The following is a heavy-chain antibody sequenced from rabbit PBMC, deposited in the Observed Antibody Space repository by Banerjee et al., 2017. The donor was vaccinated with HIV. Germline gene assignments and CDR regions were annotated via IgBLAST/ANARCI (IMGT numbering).Heavy chain of an antibody. CDR2: IDPVFGST. Sequence: QEQLVESGGGLVQPGGSLKLSCKASGFDFSSYGVSWVRQAPGKGLEWIGYIDPVFGSTYYASWVNGRFTITRSTSLSTVTLQMTSLTAADTATYFCARDLAGVTGWNFNLWGPGTLVTVS. D-gene: IGHD4-1*01. CDR1: GFDFSSYG. J-gene: IGHJ4*01. V-gene: IGHV1S47*01. CDR3: ARDLAGVTGWNFNL.